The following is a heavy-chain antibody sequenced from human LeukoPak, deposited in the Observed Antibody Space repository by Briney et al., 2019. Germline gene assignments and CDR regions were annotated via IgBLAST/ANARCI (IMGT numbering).Heavy chain of an antibody. J-gene: IGHJ4*02. V-gene: IGHV3-9*01. D-gene: IGHD3-10*01. CDR2: ISWNSGTI. Sequence: GGSLRLSCVASGFSFDDYAMHWVRQAPGKGLEWVSGISWNSGTIGYADSVKGRLTISRDNAKNSLYLQMNSLRAEDTAVYYCAKDPPGSGSSHWGQGTLVTVSS. CDR1: GFSFDDYA. CDR3: AKDPPGSGSSH.